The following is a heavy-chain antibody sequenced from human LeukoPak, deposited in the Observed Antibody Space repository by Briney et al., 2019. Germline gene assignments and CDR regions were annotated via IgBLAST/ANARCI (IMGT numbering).Heavy chain of an antibody. J-gene: IGHJ4*02. D-gene: IGHD2-15*01. CDR2: IYYSGST. V-gene: IGHV4-61*01. CDR1: GGSVSSGSYY. Sequence: SETLSLTCTVSGGSVSSGSYYWSWIRQPPGKGLEWIGYIYYSGSTNYNPSLKSRVTISVDTSKNQFSLKLSSLTAADTAVYYCAREFHCSGGSCFGYDYWGQGTLVTVSS. CDR3: AREFHCSGGSCFGYDY.